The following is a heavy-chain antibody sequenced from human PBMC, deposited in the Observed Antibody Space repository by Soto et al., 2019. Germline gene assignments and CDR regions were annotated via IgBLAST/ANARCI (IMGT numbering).Heavy chain of an antibody. D-gene: IGHD2-15*01. CDR1: GGTFSSHG. Sequence: QVQLVQSGAEVKKPGSSVKASCKASGGTFSSHGFNWVRQAPGQGLEWIGGSIPLFGITNHTQKFQDRITITADASPTTAYMELSGLRSDDTAVYYCASDRGYGLVNWGQGPRLTFSS. CDR2: SIPLFGIT. CDR3: ASDRGYGLVN. V-gene: IGHV1-69*12. J-gene: IGHJ4*02.